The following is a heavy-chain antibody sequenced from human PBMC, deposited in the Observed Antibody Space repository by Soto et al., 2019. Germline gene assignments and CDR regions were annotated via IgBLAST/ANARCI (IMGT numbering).Heavy chain of an antibody. Sequence: QLQLQESGPGLVKPSQTLSLTCTVSGGSIISFGYYWSWIRQHPGKGLEWIGYIYYSGSTYYNPSLKSRVTISLDTSKNQFSLKLSSVTAAHTAVYYCARDPYGSGKNWFDPWGQGTLVTVSS. V-gene: IGHV4-31*03. CDR1: GGSIISFGYY. J-gene: IGHJ5*02. D-gene: IGHD3-10*01. CDR2: IYYSGST. CDR3: ARDPYGSGKNWFDP.